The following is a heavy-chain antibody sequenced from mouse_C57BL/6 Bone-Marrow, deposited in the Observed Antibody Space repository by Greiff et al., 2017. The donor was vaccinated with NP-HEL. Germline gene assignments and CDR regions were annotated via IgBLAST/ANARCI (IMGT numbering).Heavy chain of an antibody. D-gene: IGHD2-3*01. Sequence: VKLLESGAELARPGASVKLSCKASGYTFTSYGISWVKQRTGQGLEWIGEIYPRSGNTYYNEKFKGKATLTADKSSSTAYMELRSLTSEDSAVYFCARREHDPWFAYWGQGTLVTVSA. J-gene: IGHJ3*01. CDR1: GYTFTSYG. V-gene: IGHV1-81*01. CDR3: ARREHDPWFAY. CDR2: IYPRSGNT.